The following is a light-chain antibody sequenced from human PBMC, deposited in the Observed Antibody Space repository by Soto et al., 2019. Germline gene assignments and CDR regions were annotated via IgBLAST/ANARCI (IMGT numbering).Light chain of an antibody. Sequence: QSALTQPASVSGSPGQSITISCAGTSSDIGDYKYVSWYQQHPGKAPKLIIYEVTNRPSGVSNRFSGSKSGNTASLTISGLQAEDESHYYCSSYAGSNTWVFGGGTKLTVL. CDR1: SSDIGDYKY. CDR2: EVT. V-gene: IGLV2-14*01. J-gene: IGLJ3*02. CDR3: SSYAGSNTWV.